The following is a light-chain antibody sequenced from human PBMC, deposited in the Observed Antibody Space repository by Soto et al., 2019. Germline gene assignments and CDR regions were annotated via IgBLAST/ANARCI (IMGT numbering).Light chain of an antibody. CDR2: AAS. Sequence: DIQMTQSPSSLSASLGDRVTITCRASQSISNYLNWYQQKPGKAPKVLIYAASNLQSGVPSRFSGSGSGTDFTLTISSLQPEDFAVYYCQQSYSYPPTFGQGTKVDIK. J-gene: IGKJ1*01. CDR1: QSISNY. V-gene: IGKV1-39*01. CDR3: QQSYSYPPT.